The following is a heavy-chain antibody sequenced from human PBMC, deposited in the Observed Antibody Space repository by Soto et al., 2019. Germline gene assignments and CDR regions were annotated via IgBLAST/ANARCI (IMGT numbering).Heavy chain of an antibody. CDR1: GASITSTTYF. V-gene: IGHV4-39*01. Sequence: SATRSLTCSLSGASITSTTYFWAWTRQPLGKGLEWVGSIYYSCKTHYNPSLKSRTTISVDRSRNKFSLQVSSVTAADTAVYYCAKNLPRTGRFDYWGQGTVGTASS. J-gene: IGHJ4*02. CDR3: AKNLPRTGRFDY. CDR2: IYYSCKT.